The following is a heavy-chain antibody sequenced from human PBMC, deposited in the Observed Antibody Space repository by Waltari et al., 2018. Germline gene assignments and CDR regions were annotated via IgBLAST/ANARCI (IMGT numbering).Heavy chain of an antibody. Sequence: EVQVVESGGRLVQPGGSLRLSCTVSGFSFGNYAMTWVRQAPGKGLEWVSTISGSGGSTYYADSVKGRFTISRDNFKNTLYVQMNSLRVEDTAVYYCAKGRTVTTGQAIDRWGQGTLVTVSS. V-gene: IGHV3-23*04. CDR2: ISGSGGST. CDR3: AKGRTVTTGQAIDR. J-gene: IGHJ5*02. CDR1: GFSFGNYA. D-gene: IGHD4-17*01.